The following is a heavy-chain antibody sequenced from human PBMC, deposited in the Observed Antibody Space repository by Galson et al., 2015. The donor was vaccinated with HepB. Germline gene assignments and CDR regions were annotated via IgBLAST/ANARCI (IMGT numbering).Heavy chain of an antibody. CDR3: ARGERYCSSTSCYCWFDP. Sequence: SVKVSCKASGYTFTSYGISWVRQAPGQGLEWMGWISAYNGNTNYAQKLQGRVTMTTDTSTSTAYMELRSLRSDDTAVYYCARGERYCSSTSCYCWFDPWGQGTLVTVSS. CDR1: GYTFTSYG. D-gene: IGHD2-2*01. CDR2: ISAYNGNT. V-gene: IGHV1-18*01. J-gene: IGHJ5*02.